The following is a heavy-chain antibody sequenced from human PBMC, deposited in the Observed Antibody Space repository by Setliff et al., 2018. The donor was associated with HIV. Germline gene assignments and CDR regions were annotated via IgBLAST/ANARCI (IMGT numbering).Heavy chain of an antibody. CDR2: IYTSGTT. CDR1: GGSISSGGFY. CDR3: AGQDIGAVPALGAFDI. V-gene: IGHV4-61*09. Sequence: PSETLSLTCTVSGGSISSGGFYWYWIRQPAGKGLEWIGHIYTSGTTNYNPSLKSRVTISMDTSKSQFSLRLTSVTAADTAVYYCAGQDIGAVPALGAFDIWGQGTMVTVSS. D-gene: IGHD2-2*01. J-gene: IGHJ3*02.